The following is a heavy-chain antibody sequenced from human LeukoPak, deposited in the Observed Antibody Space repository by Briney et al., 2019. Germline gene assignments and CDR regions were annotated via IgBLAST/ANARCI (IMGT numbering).Heavy chain of an antibody. Sequence: GGSLKISCKGSGYSFSTYWIGWVRQMPGKGLEWMGIIYPADSDIRYSPSFQGQVTISADKSISTAYLQWSSLKASDTAMYYCARQGGAYYTVQIDYWGQGTLVTVSS. CDR1: GYSFSTYW. V-gene: IGHV5-51*01. CDR3: ARQGGAYYTVQIDY. J-gene: IGHJ4*02. D-gene: IGHD1-26*01. CDR2: IYPADSDI.